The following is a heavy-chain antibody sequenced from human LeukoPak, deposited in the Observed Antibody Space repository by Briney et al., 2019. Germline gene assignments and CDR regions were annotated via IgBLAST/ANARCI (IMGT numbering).Heavy chain of an antibody. D-gene: IGHD6-13*01. CDR1: GYTFTSYD. Sequence: GASVKVSCEASGYTFTSYDINWVRQATGQGLEWMGWMNPNSGNTGYAQKFQGRVTITRNTSISTAYMELSSLRSEDTAVYYCARGIAAAGHDAFDIWGQGTMVTVSS. V-gene: IGHV1-8*01. J-gene: IGHJ3*02. CDR3: ARGIAAAGHDAFDI. CDR2: MNPNSGNT.